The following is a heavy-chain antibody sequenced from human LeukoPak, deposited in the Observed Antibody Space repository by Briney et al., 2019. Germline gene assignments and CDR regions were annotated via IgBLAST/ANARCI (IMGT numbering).Heavy chain of an antibody. Sequence: GGSLRLSCAVSGFTFSSYAMTWVRQAPGKGLEWVSTILPGGGDTYYADSVKGRFTISRDTSKNTLYLQMNTLRVEDTAVYYCAKAWPAAGTFDSWGQGSLVTVSS. CDR3: AKAWPAAGTFDS. D-gene: IGHD6-13*01. V-gene: IGHV3-23*01. CDR1: GFTFSSYA. CDR2: ILPGGGDT. J-gene: IGHJ4*02.